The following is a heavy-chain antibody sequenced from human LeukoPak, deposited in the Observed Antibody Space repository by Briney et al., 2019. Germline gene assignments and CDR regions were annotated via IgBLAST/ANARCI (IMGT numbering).Heavy chain of an antibody. CDR1: GGSFSGYY. Sequence: SETLSLTCAVYGGSFSGYYWSWIRQPPGKGLEWIGEINHSGSTNYNLSLKSRVTISVDTSKNQFSLKLSSVTAADKAVYYCARGRRITMIVVVINWFDPWGQGTLVTVSS. D-gene: IGHD3-22*01. V-gene: IGHV4-34*01. CDR3: ARGRRITMIVVVINWFDP. J-gene: IGHJ5*02. CDR2: INHSGST.